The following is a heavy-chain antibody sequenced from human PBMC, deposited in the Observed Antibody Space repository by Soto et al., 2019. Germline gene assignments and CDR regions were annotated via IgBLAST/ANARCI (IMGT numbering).Heavy chain of an antibody. CDR2: IYSSGST. CDR1: SGSINNYY. V-gene: IGHV4-59*08. D-gene: IGHD1-26*01. CDR3: ARHVGNSPPGS. Sequence: PSYRLSITRTACSGSINNYYWTLIRQVPGKGLEWIGYIYSSGSTHYNPSLQSRVTISADTSKNQVSLKLTSVTAADTAVYHCARHVGNSPPGSWGQGTLVTVSS. J-gene: IGHJ4*02.